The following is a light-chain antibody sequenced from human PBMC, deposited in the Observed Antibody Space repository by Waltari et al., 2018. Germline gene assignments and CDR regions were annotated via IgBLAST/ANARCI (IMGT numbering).Light chain of an antibody. J-gene: IGKJ1*01. CDR2: WAS. V-gene: IGKV4-1*01. CDR1: QSVLYTSDNDNY. CDR3: QQYYTTPLT. Sequence: DIVMTQSPDSLAVSLGARATINCRSTQSVLYTSDNDNYLAWYKQKPGQPPKLLIYWASTRESGVPNRFRGSGSGTDFTLTISSLQAEDVAVYYCQQYYTTPLTFGQGTRVEI.